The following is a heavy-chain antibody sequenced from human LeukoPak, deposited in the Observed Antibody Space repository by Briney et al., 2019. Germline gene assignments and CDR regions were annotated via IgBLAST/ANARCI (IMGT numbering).Heavy chain of an antibody. CDR1: GFTFTTYW. D-gene: IGHD3-10*01. J-gene: IGHJ4*02. CDR3: AKVAHYYYGSESYYFFEH. Sequence: GGSLRPSCAASGFTFTTYWMTWVRQAPGKGLEWVASINQDGTEKYYVDSVKGRFTISRDNAKNSLYLQMNSLRVEDTAIYYCAKVAHYYYGSESYYFFEHWGQGTPVTASS. V-gene: IGHV3-7*01. CDR2: INQDGTEK.